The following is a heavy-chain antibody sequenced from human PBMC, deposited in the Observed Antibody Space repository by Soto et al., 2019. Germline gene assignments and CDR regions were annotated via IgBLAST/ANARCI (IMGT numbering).Heavy chain of an antibody. Sequence: GGSLRLSCAASGFTFSSYAMSWVRQAPGKGLEWVSAISGSGGSTYYADSVKGRFTISRDNSKNTLYLQMNSLRAEDTAVYYCAKETSNPRSYIVVGVAAPAPSFDSGGKGPLVPVS. CDR2: ISGSGGST. CDR3: AKETSNPRSYIVVGVAAPAPSFDS. CDR1: GFTFSSYA. V-gene: IGHV3-23*01. D-gene: IGHD2-15*01. J-gene: IGHJ4*02.